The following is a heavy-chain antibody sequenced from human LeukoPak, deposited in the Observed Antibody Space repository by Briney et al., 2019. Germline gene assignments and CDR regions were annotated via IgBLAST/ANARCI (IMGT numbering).Heavy chain of an antibody. CDR1: GYTFTSNY. D-gene: IGHD3-22*01. Sequence: ASVKVSCKASGYTFTSNYIHWVRQAPGQGLEWMGMIYPRDGSTSYAQKFQGRVTMTRDTSTSTVYMELSSLRSEDTAVYYCARTYYDSSGYHYFDYWGQGTLVTVSS. CDR3: ARTYYDSSGYHYFDY. CDR2: IYPRDGST. J-gene: IGHJ4*02. V-gene: IGHV1-46*01.